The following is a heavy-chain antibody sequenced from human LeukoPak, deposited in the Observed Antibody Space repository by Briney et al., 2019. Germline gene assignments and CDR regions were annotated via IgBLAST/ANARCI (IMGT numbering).Heavy chain of an antibody. D-gene: IGHD4-17*01. Sequence: GGSLRLSCAASGFTFSSYAMSWVRQAPGKGLEWVSGLRSGGGTYYADSVKGRFTISRDNFKDTLYLQMNSLRVEDTAVYYCAKGRSYGDYAKFDYWGQGTLVTVSS. J-gene: IGHJ4*02. CDR2: LRSGGGT. CDR3: AKGRSYGDYAKFDY. CDR1: GFTFSSYA. V-gene: IGHV3-23*01.